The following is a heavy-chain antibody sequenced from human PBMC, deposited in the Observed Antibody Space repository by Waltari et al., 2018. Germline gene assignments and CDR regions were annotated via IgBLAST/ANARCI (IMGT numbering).Heavy chain of an antibody. V-gene: IGHV4-59*01. Sequence: QVQLQESGPGLVKPSETLSLTCTVPGRSISSDYWSWIRQPPGKGLEWIGYIYYSGSTNYNPSLKSRVTISVDTSKNQFSLKLSSVTAADTAVYYCARDWAVGATRFDIWGQGTMVTVSS. J-gene: IGHJ3*02. CDR2: IYYSGST. D-gene: IGHD1-26*01. CDR3: ARDWAVGATRFDI. CDR1: GRSISSDY.